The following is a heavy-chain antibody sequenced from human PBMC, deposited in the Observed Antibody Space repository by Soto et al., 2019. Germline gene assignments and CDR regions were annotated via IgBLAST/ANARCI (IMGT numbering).Heavy chain of an antibody. J-gene: IGHJ6*03. CDR2: ISRDGTRI. CDR3: GGHLENDGNYHMDV. CDR1: GFTFSRYW. V-gene: IGHV3-74*03. Sequence: EVQLVESGGGLVQPGGSLRLSCAAAGFTFSRYWMHWVRQAPGKGLMWVSRISRDGTRITYTDLVKGRFTISRDNAKNTLYLQMNSLRAEDTAVYYCGGHLENDGNYHMDVWGSGTTVTVSS. D-gene: IGHD3-3*01.